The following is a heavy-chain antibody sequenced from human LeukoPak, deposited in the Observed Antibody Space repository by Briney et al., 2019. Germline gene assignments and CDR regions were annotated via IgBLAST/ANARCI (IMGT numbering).Heavy chain of an antibody. D-gene: IGHD3-10*01. CDR3: ARIPLWFGELLWGAFDI. V-gene: IGHV3-23*01. Sequence: GGSLRLSCAASEFTFSSYAMSWVRQAPGKGLEWVSVISSSGGSAYYADSVKGRFTISRDNSKNTLYLQMNSLRAEDTAVYYCARIPLWFGELLWGAFDIWGQGTMVTVSS. CDR1: EFTFSSYA. J-gene: IGHJ3*02. CDR2: ISSSGGSA.